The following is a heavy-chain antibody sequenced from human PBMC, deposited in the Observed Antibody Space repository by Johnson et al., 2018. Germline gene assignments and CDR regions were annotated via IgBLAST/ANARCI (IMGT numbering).Heavy chain of an antibody. CDR3: ATAALRAPGAYYFDY. CDR2: IDPSGDSI. V-gene: IGHV1-46*01. D-gene: IGHD4-17*01. J-gene: IGHJ4*02. Sequence: VQLVETGAEVKRXGASXNVXCKASGSTFTAYYIHWVRQAPGQGLAWMGIIDPSGDSITYAQKFQGRVTMTRDTSTSTIYMELSSLRSEDTAVYFCATAALRAPGAYYFDYWGQGTLVTVSS. CDR1: GSTFTAYY.